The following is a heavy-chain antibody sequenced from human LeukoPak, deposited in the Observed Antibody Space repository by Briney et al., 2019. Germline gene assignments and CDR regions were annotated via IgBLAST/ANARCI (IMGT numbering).Heavy chain of an antibody. CDR3: ARGALSFYGSGSFQY. CDR1: GFTFSNYW. J-gene: IGHJ4*02. Sequence: GGSLRLSCAASGFTFSNYWMHWVRQAPGKGLVWVSRINVDGSTTDYADSVKGRFTISRDNTKNTLYVQMNSLRAEDTAVCYCARGALSFYGSGSFQYWGQGSLVTVSS. D-gene: IGHD3-10*01. V-gene: IGHV3-74*01. CDR2: INVDGSTT.